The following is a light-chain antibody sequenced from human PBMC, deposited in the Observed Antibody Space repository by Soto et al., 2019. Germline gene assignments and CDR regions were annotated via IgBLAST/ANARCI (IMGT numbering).Light chain of an antibody. CDR3: QQYGSSPSALT. J-gene: IGKJ4*01. CDR1: HSVSSSF. Sequence: EVVLTLSQGILSLSPGERATLSCGAIHSVSSSFLDWYQQKPGQAPRLLIYGASSRATGIPDRFSGSGSGTDFTLTISRLEPDDFAVYYCQQYGSSPSALTFGGGTKVDIK. V-gene: IGKV3-20*01. CDR2: GAS.